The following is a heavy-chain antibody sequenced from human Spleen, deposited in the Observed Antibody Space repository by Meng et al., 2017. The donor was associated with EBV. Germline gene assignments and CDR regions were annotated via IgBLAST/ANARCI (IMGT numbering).Heavy chain of an antibody. V-gene: IGHV2-5*02. CDR2: IYWDDDK. CDR3: AHSNDPGGDWFDP. CDR1: GFSLSRNGEA. Sequence: QITLKESGPTLVNPTQTLTLTCTFSGFSLSRNGEAVAWFRQPPGKALDWLALIYWDDDKRFSPSLKNRLTITKDTSRVVLTMTNMDPVDTATYFCAHSNDPGGDWFDPWGQGTLVTVSS. J-gene: IGHJ5*02. D-gene: IGHD3-10*01.